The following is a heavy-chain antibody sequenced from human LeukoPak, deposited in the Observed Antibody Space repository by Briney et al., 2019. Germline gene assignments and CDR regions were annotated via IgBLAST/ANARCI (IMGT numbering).Heavy chain of an antibody. J-gene: IGHJ5*02. V-gene: IGHV1-24*01. CDR3: ATIKEGNDFWSGYQNPHWFDP. CDR1: GYTLTELS. CDR2: FDPEDGET. D-gene: IGHD3-3*01. Sequence: GASVKVSCTVSGYTLTELSMHWVRQAPGKGLEWMGGFDPEDGETIYAQKFQGRVTMTEDTSTDTAYMELSSLRSEDTAVYYCATIKEGNDFWSGYQNPHWFDPWGQGTLVTVSS.